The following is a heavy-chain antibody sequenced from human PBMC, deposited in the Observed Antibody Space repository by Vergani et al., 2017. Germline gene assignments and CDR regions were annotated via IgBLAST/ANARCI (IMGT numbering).Heavy chain of an antibody. D-gene: IGHD4-11*01. V-gene: IGHV3-30-3*01. CDR2: ISYDGSNK. Sequence: QVQLVESGGGVVQPGRSLRLSCAASGFTFSSYAMHWVRQAPGKGLEWVAVISYDGSNKYYADSVKGRFTISRDNSKNTLYLQMNRLRAEDTAVYYCARGRYSNYPYYFDYWGQGTLVTVSS. CDR3: ARGRYSNYPYYFDY. CDR1: GFTFSSYA. J-gene: IGHJ4*02.